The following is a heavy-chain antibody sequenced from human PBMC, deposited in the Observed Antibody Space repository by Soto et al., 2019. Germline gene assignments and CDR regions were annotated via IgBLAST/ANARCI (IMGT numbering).Heavy chain of an antibody. V-gene: IGHV3-30-3*01. CDR3: ARDSIAARGVGWFDP. Sequence: GGSLRLSCAASGFTFSSYWMTWVRQAPGKGLEWVAVISYDGSNKYYADSVKGRFTISRDNSKNTLYLQMNSLRAEDTAVYYCARDSIAARGVGWFDPWGQGTLVTVSS. D-gene: IGHD6-6*01. CDR2: ISYDGSNK. J-gene: IGHJ5*02. CDR1: GFTFSSYW.